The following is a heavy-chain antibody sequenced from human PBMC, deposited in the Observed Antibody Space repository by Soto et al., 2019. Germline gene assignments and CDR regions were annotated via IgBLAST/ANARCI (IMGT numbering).Heavy chain of an antibody. Sequence: SETLSLTCTVSGGSISSYYWSWIRQPPGKGLEWIGYIYYSGSTNYNPSLKSRVTISVDTSKNQFSLKLSSVTAADTAVYYCARFESNNYDFWSGFGYWGQGTLVTVSS. CDR1: GGSISSYY. V-gene: IGHV4-59*01. D-gene: IGHD3-3*01. CDR3: ARFESNNYDFWSGFGY. CDR2: IYYSGST. J-gene: IGHJ4*02.